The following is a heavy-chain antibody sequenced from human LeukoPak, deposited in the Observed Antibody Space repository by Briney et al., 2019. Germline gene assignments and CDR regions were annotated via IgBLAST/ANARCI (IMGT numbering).Heavy chain of an antibody. Sequence: SETLSLTCTVSGGSISSYYWSWIRKPPGKGLEWIGYIYYSGSTNYNPSLKSRVTISVDTSKNQFSLKLSSVTAADTAVYYCARDRDSSSSGGGNWFDPWGQGTLVTVSS. J-gene: IGHJ5*02. D-gene: IGHD6-6*01. CDR1: GGSISSYY. V-gene: IGHV4-59*01. CDR2: IYYSGST. CDR3: ARDRDSSSSGGGNWFDP.